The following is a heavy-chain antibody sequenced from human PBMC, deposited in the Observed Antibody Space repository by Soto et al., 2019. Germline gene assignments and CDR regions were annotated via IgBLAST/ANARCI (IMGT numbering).Heavy chain of an antibody. J-gene: IGHJ6*02. CDR2: IKSKTDGGTT. V-gene: IGHV3-15*01. CDR3: TTGSQLLTYYYYGMDV. Sequence: RGSLRLSCAASVFTFSNAWMSWFRQAPGKGLEWVGRIKSKTDGGTTDYAAPVKGRFTISRDDSKNTLYLQMNSLKTEDTAVYYCTTGSQLLTYYYYGMDVWGQGTTVTV. CDR1: VFTFSNAW. D-gene: IGHD3-10*01.